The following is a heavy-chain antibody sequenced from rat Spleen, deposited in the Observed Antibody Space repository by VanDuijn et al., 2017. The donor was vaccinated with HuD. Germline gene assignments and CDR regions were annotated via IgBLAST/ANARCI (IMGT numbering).Heavy chain of an antibody. J-gene: IGHJ2*01. Sequence: EVQLVESGGGLVQPGRSLKLSCAASGFTFNNYGMAWVRQAPTKGLEWVATISYGDSSGHSGTYYRDSVKGRFTISRDNAKITLYLQMDSLRSEDTASYYCTRRGDPFYFDYWGQGVMVTVSS. CDR3: TRRGDPFYFDY. CDR2: ISYGDSSGHSGT. D-gene: IGHD4-2*01. CDR1: GFTFNNYG. V-gene: IGHV5-29*01.